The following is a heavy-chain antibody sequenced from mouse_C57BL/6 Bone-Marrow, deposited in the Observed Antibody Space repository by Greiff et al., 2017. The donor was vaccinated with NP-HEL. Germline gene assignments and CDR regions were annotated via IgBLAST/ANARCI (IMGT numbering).Heavy chain of an antibody. CDR3: SITTVVAHYAMDY. Sequence: QVQLQQSGAELARPGASVKLSCKASGYTFTSYGISWVKQRTGQGLEWIGEIYPRSGNTYYNEKFKGKATLTADKSSSTAYMELLSLTSEDSAVYFCSITTVVAHYAMDYWGQGTSVTVSS. V-gene: IGHV1-81*01. CDR2: IYPRSGNT. D-gene: IGHD1-1*01. CDR1: GYTFTSYG. J-gene: IGHJ4*01.